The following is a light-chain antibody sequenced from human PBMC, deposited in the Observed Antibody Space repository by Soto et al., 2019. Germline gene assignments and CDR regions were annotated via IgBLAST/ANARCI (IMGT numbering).Light chain of an antibody. V-gene: IGKV4-1*01. Sequence: DIVMTQSPDSLAVSLGERATINCKSSQSVLYSSNNKNYLAWYQQKPGQPPKLLIYWASTRESGVPDRFSGSGSGTDFTLTISSLQAEDLAVYYCQQYYSTPRTFGQGTKVAIK. CDR1: QSVLYSSNNKNY. J-gene: IGKJ1*01. CDR3: QQYYSTPRT. CDR2: WAS.